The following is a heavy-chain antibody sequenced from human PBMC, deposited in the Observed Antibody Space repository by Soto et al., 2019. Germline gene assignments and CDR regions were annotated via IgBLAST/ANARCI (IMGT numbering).Heavy chain of an antibody. Sequence: QLQLQESGPGLVKPSETLSLTCTVSGGSISSSSFYLGWIRQPPGKGLEWIGHIYYSGSTYYNPSLKSRVTISVDTSKNQFSLNLSSVTAADTAAYYCASTYYYGSGRQFDVWGQGTLVTFSS. V-gene: IGHV4-39*01. D-gene: IGHD3-10*01. J-gene: IGHJ4*02. CDR1: GGSISSSSFY. CDR3: ASTYYYGSGRQFDV. CDR2: IYYSGST.